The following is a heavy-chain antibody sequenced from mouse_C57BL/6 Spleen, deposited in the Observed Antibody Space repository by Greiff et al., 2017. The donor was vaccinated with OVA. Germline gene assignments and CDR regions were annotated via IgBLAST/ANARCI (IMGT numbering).Heavy chain of an antibody. J-gene: IGHJ2*01. CDR3: ARKSNPYYFDY. D-gene: IGHD2-5*01. V-gene: IGHV1-80*01. CDR1: GYAFSSYW. Sequence: QVQLQQSGAELVKPGASVKISCKASGYAFSSYWMNWVKQRPGKGLEWIGQIYPGDGDTNYNGKFKGKATLTADKSSSTAYMQLSSLTSEDSAVYFCARKSNPYYFDYWGQGTTLTVSS. CDR2: IYPGDGDT.